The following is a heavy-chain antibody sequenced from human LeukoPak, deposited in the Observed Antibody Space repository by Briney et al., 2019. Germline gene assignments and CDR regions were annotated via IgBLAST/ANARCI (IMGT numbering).Heavy chain of an antibody. J-gene: IGHJ4*02. CDR2: ISGSGDRL. CDR3: AKDQPGAMLYFDY. Sequence: GGSLRLSCAGSGFTFSSYGMSWVRQAPGKGLEWVSAISGSGDRLYYADSMKGRFTISRDNSMNTLYLQVNSLRAEDTAVYYCAKDQPGAMLYFDYWGQGTLVTVSS. CDR1: GFTFSSYG. V-gene: IGHV3-23*01. D-gene: IGHD3-16*01.